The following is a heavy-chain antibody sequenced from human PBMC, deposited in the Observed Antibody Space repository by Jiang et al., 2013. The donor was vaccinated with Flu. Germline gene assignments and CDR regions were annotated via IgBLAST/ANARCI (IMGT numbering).Heavy chain of an antibody. D-gene: IGHD2-15*01. V-gene: IGHV1-2*04. Sequence: SGAEVKKPGASVKVSCKTSGYIFTDYFMHWVRQAPGQGLEWMGWINSNSGGTNYAQKFQGWVTMTRDTSISTAYMELSRLRSDDTAVYYCARDGEFDCSGGSCYRGELGDYWGQGTLVTVSS. CDR2: INSNSGGT. CDR1: GYIFTDYF. J-gene: IGHJ4*02. CDR3: ARDGEFDCSGGSCYRGELGDY.